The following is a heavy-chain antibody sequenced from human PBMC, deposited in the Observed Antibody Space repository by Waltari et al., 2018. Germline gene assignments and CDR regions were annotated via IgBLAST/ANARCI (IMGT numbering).Heavy chain of an antibody. V-gene: IGHV3-53*01. D-gene: IGHD3-3*01. CDR2: IYSGGNT. Sequence: EVQLVESGGGLIPPGGSLSLSCAASGFPVSSTYMSWVRQAPGKGLEWVAVIYSGGNTYYADSVKGRFTISRDISENTLYLQMNSLRAEDTAVYYCVRDGSGYWGQGTLVTVSS. J-gene: IGHJ4*02. CDR3: VRDGSGY. CDR1: GFPVSSTY.